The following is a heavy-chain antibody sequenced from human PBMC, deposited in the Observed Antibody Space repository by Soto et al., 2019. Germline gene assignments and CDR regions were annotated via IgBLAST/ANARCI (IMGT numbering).Heavy chain of an antibody. CDR2: ISYDGSNK. Sequence: PGESLKISCAASGFSFNIFAMHWVRQAPGKGLEWVAVISYDGSNKYYADSVKGRFTISRDNSKNTLYLQMNSLRAEDTAVYYCARVEHDILTAPGVYWGQGTLGTVSS. V-gene: IGHV3-30-3*01. J-gene: IGHJ4*02. CDR3: ARVEHDILTAPGVY. D-gene: IGHD3-9*01. CDR1: GFSFNIFA.